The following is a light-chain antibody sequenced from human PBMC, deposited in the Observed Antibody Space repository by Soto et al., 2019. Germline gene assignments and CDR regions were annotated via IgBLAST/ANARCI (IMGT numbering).Light chain of an antibody. V-gene: IGLV2-11*01. CDR3: CSYAGSYTL. Sequence: QSVLTQPRSVSGSPGQSVAMSCTGTSSDVGGYNYVSWYQQHPGKVPKLMIYDVSKRPPGVPDRFSGSKSGNTASLTISGLQAEDEADYYCCSYAGSYTLFGGGTKLTVL. CDR2: DVS. J-gene: IGLJ2*01. CDR1: SSDVGGYNY.